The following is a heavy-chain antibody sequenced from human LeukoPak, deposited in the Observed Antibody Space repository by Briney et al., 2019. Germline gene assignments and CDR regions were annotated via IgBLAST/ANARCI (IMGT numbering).Heavy chain of an antibody. J-gene: IGHJ3*02. D-gene: IGHD5-12*01. CDR1: GFTFSSYD. CDR3: ARAARDVVATNDAFDI. V-gene: IGHV3-13*01. Sequence: GGSLRLSCAASGFTFSSYDMHWVRQATGKGLEWVSAIGTAGDTYYPGSVKGRFTISRENAKNSLYLQMNSLRAGDTAVYYCARAARDVVATNDAFDIWGQGTMVTVSS. CDR2: IGTAGDT.